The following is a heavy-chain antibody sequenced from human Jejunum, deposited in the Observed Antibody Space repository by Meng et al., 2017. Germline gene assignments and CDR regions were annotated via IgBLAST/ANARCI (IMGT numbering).Heavy chain of an antibody. CDR2: INPNSGGT. Sequence: ASVKVSCKASGYTFTAYYMHWVRQAPGQGLEGMGRINPNSGGTNYAQNFQGRVTMTRDTSSSTASLDLSRLSSDDTAVYYCARGLNLYNYDTSGYYWDYFDYWGQGTLVTVSS. CDR3: ARGLNLYNYDTSGYYWDYFDY. V-gene: IGHV1-2*06. CDR1: GYTFTAYY. J-gene: IGHJ4*02. D-gene: IGHD3-22*01.